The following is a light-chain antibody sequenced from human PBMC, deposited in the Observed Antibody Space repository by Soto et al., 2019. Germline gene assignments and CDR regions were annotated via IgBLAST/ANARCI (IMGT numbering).Light chain of an antibody. J-gene: IGKJ1*01. CDR3: QQYYSYPRT. CDR2: AAS. V-gene: IGKV1D-16*01. Sequence: DIQMTQSPSSLSASVGDRVTITCRASQSIISWVAWYQQKPGKAPKLLIYAASTLQSGVPSRFSGSGSGTDFTLTISCLQSEDFATYYCQQYYSYPRTFGQGTKVDIK. CDR1: QSIISW.